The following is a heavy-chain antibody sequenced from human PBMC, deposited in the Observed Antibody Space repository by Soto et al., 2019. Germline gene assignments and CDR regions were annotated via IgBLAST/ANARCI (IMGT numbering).Heavy chain of an antibody. CDR1: GCTFSSYA. V-gene: IGHV1-69*13. D-gene: IGHD6-19*01. CDR2: IIPIFGTA. J-gene: IGHJ6*02. Sequence: SVKVSCKASGCTFSSYAISWVRQAPGQGLEWMGGIIPIFGTANYAQKFQGRVTITADESTSTAYMELSSLRSEDTAVYYCARDKVQWRVSYYYYGMDVWGQGTTVTVSS. CDR3: ARDKVQWRVSYYYYGMDV.